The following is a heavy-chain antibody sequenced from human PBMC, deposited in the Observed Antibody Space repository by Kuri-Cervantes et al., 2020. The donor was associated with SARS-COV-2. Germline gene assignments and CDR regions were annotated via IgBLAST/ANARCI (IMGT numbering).Heavy chain of an antibody. CDR2: IYYSGST. D-gene: IGHD3-22*01. CDR1: GGSISSYY. J-gene: IGHJ4*02. CDR3: ARRGTYDSSGYGDY. V-gene: IGHV4-59*12. Sequence: ETLGLTCTVFGGSISSYYWSWIRQPPGKGLEWIGYIYYSGSTNYNPSLKSRVTISVDTSKNQFSLKLSSVTAADTAGYYCARRGTYDSSGYGDYWGQGTLVTVSS.